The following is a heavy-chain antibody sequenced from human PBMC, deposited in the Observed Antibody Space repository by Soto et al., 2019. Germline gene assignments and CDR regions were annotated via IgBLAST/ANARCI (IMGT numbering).Heavy chain of an antibody. J-gene: IGHJ6*02. D-gene: IGHD3-10*01. CDR1: GGSISRYY. CDR2: IYYSGST. Sequence: PSETLSLTCIVSGGSISRYYWSWIRQPPGKGLEWIGYIYYSGSTNYTPSLKSRVTISVDTSQNQFSLKLSSVTAADTAVYYCARESPLGTGTVRYGMDVWGQGTTVTVSS. V-gene: IGHV4-59*01. CDR3: ARESPLGTGTVRYGMDV.